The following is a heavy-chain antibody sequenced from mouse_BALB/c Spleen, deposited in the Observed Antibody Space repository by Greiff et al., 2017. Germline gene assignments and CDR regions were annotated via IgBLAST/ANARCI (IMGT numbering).Heavy chain of an antibody. Sequence: QVQLQQPGAELVKPGASVKLSCKASGYTFTSYWMHWVKQRPGQGLEWIGEIDPSDSYTNYNQKFKGKATLTVDKSSSTAYMQLSSLTSEDSAVYYCASHYGNFFAYWGQGTLVTVSA. D-gene: IGHD2-1*01. CDR2: IDPSDSYT. CDR3: ASHYGNFFAY. CDR1: GYTFTSYW. V-gene: IGHV1-69*02. J-gene: IGHJ3*01.